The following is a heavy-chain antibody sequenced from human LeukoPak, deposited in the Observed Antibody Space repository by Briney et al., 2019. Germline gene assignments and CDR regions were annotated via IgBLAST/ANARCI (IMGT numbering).Heavy chain of an antibody. CDR1: GFPFNTYT. Sequence: PGGSPRLSCAASGFPFNTYTMNWVRQAPGQGLEWVSSISNDNNYIYYAESVKGRFTISRDYAKSSLFLQMNSLRVEDTAVYYCAKGGSHFQHWGQGTLVTVSS. CDR2: ISNDNNYI. D-gene: IGHD2-15*01. J-gene: IGHJ1*01. V-gene: IGHV3-21*06. CDR3: AKGGSHFQH.